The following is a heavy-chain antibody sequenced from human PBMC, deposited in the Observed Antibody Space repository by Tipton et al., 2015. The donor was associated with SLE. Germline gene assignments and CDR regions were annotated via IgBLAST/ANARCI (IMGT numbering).Heavy chain of an antibody. CDR2: INPSGGST. Sequence: QSGAEVKKPGASVKVSCKASGYTFTSYYMHWVRQAPGQGLEWMGIINPSGGSTSYAQKFQGRVTMTRDTSTSTVYMELSSLRSEDTAVYYCAREGIAVAGIGWYFDLWGRGTLVTVSS. CDR3: AREGIAVAGIGWYFDL. V-gene: IGHV1-46*01. J-gene: IGHJ2*01. CDR1: GYTFTSYY. D-gene: IGHD6-19*01.